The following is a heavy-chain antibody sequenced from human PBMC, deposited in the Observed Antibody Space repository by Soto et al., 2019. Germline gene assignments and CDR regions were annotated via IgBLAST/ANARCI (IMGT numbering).Heavy chain of an antibody. CDR2: IYHSGST. CDR1: GGSISSSNW. D-gene: IGHD1-26*01. CDR3: ARSGSGSGSYHGSNPPFDY. V-gene: IGHV4-4*02. J-gene: IGHJ4*02. Sequence: PSETLSLTCAVSGGSISSSNWWSWVRQPPGKGLEWIGEIYHSGSTNYNPSLKSRVTISVDKSKNQFSLKLSSVTAADTAVYYCARSGSGSGSYHGSNPPFDYWGQGTLVTVSS.